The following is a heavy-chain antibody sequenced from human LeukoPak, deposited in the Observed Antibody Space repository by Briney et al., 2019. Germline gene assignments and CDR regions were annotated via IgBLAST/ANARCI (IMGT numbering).Heavy chain of an antibody. Sequence: SETLSLTCTVSGGSVSSGSYYWSWIRQPPGKGLEWIGYIYYSGSTYYNPSLKSRVTISVDTSKNQFSLKLSSVTAADTAVYYCARAPYSSSWYRGGYFDYWGQGTLVTVSS. CDR3: ARAPYSSSWYRGGYFDY. D-gene: IGHD6-13*01. CDR2: IYYSGST. CDR1: GGSVSSGSYY. V-gene: IGHV4-61*01. J-gene: IGHJ4*02.